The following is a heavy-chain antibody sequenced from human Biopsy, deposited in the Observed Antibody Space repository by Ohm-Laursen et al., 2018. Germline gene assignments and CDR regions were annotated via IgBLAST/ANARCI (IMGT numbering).Heavy chain of an antibody. V-gene: IGHV1-8*01. J-gene: IGHJ4*02. CDR2: MSPNTGNT. D-gene: IGHD1-26*01. CDR1: GYTFTSHD. CDR3: ARWETTLGRSLDS. Sequence: AASVTVSCKASGYTFTSHDINWVRQATGPGLEWLGWMSPNTGNTVYAQRFQDRVTMTSDTSTGTAYMGLTSLTSDDTAVYFCARWETTLGRSLDSWGQGTLVAVSS.